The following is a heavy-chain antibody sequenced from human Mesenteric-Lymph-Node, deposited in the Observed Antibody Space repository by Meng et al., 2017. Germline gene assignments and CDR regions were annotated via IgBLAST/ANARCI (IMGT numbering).Heavy chain of an antibody. J-gene: IGHJ3*02. CDR2: INSDGSST. CDR1: GFTFSSYW. CDR3: ARARKDQMTTVTKGGPGAFDI. D-gene: IGHD4-17*01. Sequence: GESLKISCAASGFTFSSYWMHWVRQAPGKGLVWVSRINSDGSSTSYADSVKGRFTISRDNAKNTLYLQMNSLRAEDTAVYYCARARKDQMTTVTKGGPGAFDIWGQGTMVTVSS. V-gene: IGHV3-74*01.